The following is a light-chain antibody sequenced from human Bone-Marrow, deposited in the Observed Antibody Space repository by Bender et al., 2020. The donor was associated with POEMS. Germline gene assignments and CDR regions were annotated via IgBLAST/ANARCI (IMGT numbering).Light chain of an antibody. Sequence: QSALTQPASVSGSPGQSITISCTGTSSDVGAYNYVSWYQQYPGKAPKLMIYDVSLRPSGVSNRFSGSKSGNTASLTISGLQAEDEADYYCTSFTSSSTWVFGGGTKLTVL. CDR1: SSDVGAYNY. CDR2: DVS. CDR3: TSFTSSSTWV. V-gene: IGLV2-14*03. J-gene: IGLJ2*01.